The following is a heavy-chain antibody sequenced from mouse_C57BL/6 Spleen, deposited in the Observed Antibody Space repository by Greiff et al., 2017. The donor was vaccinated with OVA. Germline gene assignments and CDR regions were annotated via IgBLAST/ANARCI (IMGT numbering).Heavy chain of an antibody. CDR3: APDYYGSSSLDY. J-gene: IGHJ2*01. CDR2: IDPANGNT. CDR1: GFNIKNTS. D-gene: IGHD1-1*01. Sequence: EVQLQQSVAELVRPGASVKLSCTASGFNIKNTSMHWVKQRPEQGLEWIGRIDPANGNTKYAPNVQGKVTITADTASNTAYLQISSLTSEDTAIYYCAPDYYGSSSLDYWGQGTTLTVSS. V-gene: IGHV14-3*01.